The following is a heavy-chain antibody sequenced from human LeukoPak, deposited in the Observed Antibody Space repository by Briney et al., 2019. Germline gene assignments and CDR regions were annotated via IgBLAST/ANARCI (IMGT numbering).Heavy chain of an antibody. CDR2: IYTSGST. CDR3: ARQTYCSSTSCYPDY. D-gene: IGHD2-2*01. CDR1: GGSISSYY. Sequence: SETLSLTCTVSGGSISSYYWSWIRQPAGKGLEWIGRIYTSGSTNYNPSLKSRVTMSVDTSKNQFSLKPSSVTAADTAVYYCARQTYCSSTSCYPDYWGQGTLVTVSS. V-gene: IGHV4-4*07. J-gene: IGHJ4*02.